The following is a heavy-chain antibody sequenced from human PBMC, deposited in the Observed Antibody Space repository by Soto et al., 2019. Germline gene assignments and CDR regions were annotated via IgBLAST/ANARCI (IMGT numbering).Heavy chain of an antibody. CDR3: AKGQGYYYDASGYTFDY. D-gene: IGHD3-22*01. CDR2: ISGSAINT. CDR1: GFTFSNYA. V-gene: IGHV3-23*04. Sequence: EVQLVESGGDLVQPGGSLRLSCAASGFTFSNYAMSWFRQAPGKGLEWVSAISGSAINTYYADSVRGRFTISRDNSKNTLYLQMNHLRAEDTAVYSCAKGQGYYYDASGYTFDYWGQGTLVTVSS. J-gene: IGHJ4*02.